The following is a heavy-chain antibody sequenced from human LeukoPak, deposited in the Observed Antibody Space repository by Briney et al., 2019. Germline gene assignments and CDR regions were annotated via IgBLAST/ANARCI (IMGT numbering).Heavy chain of an antibody. CDR2: IRSKANSYAT. D-gene: IGHD3-10*01. CDR3: TRHSAYGSGSYHSY. V-gene: IGHV3-73*01. J-gene: IGHJ4*02. Sequence: GGSLRLSCAASGFTFSGSAMHWVRQASGKGLEWVGRIRSKANSYATAYAASVKGRFTISRDDPKNTAYLQMNSLKTEDTAVYYCTRHSAYGSGSYHSYWGQGTLVTVSS. CDR1: GFTFSGSA.